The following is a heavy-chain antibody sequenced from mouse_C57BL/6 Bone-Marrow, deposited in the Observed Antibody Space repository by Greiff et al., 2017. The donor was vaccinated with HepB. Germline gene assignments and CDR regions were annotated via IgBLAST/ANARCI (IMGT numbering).Heavy chain of an antibody. J-gene: IGHJ4*01. D-gene: IGHD2-12*01. CDR1: GYTFTSYG. CDR3: ARGGRRGDY. Sequence: VQLQQPGAELVRPGSSVKLSCKASGYTFTSYGISWVKQRTGQGLEWIGEIYPRSGNTYYNEKFKGKATLTADKSSSTAYMELRSLTSEDSAVYFCARGGRRGDYWGQGTSVTVSS. CDR2: IYPRSGNT. V-gene: IGHV1-81*01.